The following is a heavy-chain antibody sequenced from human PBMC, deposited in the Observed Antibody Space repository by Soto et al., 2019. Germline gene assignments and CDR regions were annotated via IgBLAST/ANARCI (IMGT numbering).Heavy chain of an antibody. V-gene: IGHV4-31*03. D-gene: IGHD1-26*01. CDR3: ATSLVTSRTRVGY. CDR2: IYYTGST. CDR1: GGSIYTGGFY. J-gene: IGHJ4*02. Sequence: QVQLQESGPGLVKPSQTLSLTCTVSGGSIYTGGFYWSWIRQLPGKGLEWLGYIYYTGSTQYTPSLKSRLTISTDASDDQFSLRMTSVTAADTAVYYCATSLVTSRTRVGYWGEGTLVTVSS.